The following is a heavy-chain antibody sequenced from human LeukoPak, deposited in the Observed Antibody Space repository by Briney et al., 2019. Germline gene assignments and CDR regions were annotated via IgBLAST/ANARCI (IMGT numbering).Heavy chain of an antibody. CDR3: ARDLPKDGYNFPILY. D-gene: IGHD5-24*01. V-gene: IGHV3-23*01. Sequence: GGSLRLSCAASGFTFSSYAMSWVRQAPGKGLEWVSAISGSGGSTYYADSVKGRFTISRDNSKNTLYLQMNSLRAEDTAVYYCARDLPKDGYNFPILYWGQGTLVTVSS. J-gene: IGHJ4*02. CDR1: GFTFSSYA. CDR2: ISGSGGST.